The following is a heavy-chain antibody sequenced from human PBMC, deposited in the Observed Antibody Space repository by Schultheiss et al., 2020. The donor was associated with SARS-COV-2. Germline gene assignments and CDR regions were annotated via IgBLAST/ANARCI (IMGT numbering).Heavy chain of an antibody. CDR2: IYYSGST. D-gene: IGHD4-23*01. J-gene: IGHJ3*02. CDR1: GGSISSYY. CDR3: ARAYDYGGEGYAFDI. V-gene: IGHV4-59*01. Sequence: SETLSLTCTVSGGSISSYYWSWIRQPPGKGLEWIGYIYYSGSTYYNPSLKSRVTISVDTSKNQFSLKLSSVTAADTAVYYCARAYDYGGEGYAFDIWGQGTMVTVSS.